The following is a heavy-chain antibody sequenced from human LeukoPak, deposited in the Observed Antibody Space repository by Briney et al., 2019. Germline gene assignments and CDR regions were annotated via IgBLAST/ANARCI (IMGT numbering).Heavy chain of an antibody. J-gene: IGHJ3*02. Sequence: ASVKISCKTSGYTFTDYYIHWVQQAPGKGLQWVGRVDPEDGEVMFAESFQGRGTITADTSTATAYMELSSLTSEDTAIYYCARAIYGLDALGTWGQGTVITVSS. CDR2: VDPEDGEV. CDR1: GYTFTDYY. CDR3: ARAIYGLDALGT. D-gene: IGHD4-17*01. V-gene: IGHV1-69-2*01.